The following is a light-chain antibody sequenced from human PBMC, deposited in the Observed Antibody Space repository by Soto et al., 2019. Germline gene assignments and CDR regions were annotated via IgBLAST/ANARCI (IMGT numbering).Light chain of an antibody. CDR3: MQATHLPHT. J-gene: IGKJ1*01. Sequence: DVVMTQSPLSSPVTLGQPASISCRSRQSLLHSDGNTYFTWLQQRPGQPPRVLIYKISSRFSGVPDRFSGSGAGTDFTLTISRVEAEDVGIYYCMQATHLPHTFGQGTKVEIK. V-gene: IGKV2-24*01. CDR2: KIS. CDR1: QSLLHSDGNTY.